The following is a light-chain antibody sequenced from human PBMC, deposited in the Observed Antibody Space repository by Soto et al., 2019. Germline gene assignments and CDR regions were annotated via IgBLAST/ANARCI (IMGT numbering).Light chain of an antibody. J-gene: IGLJ1*01. Sequence: QSVLTQPASVSGSPGQSITISCTGTSSDVGGYNYVSWFQQHPGKAPKLMIYEVSNRPSGVSNRFSGSRSGNTASLTISGLQSEHEAEYYCNSYTNNNTFVFGTGTKLTVL. CDR1: SSDVGGYNY. CDR3: NSYTNNNTFV. CDR2: EVS. V-gene: IGLV2-14*01.